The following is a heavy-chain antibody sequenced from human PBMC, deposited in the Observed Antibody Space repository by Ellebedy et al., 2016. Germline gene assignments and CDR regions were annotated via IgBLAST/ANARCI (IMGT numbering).Heavy chain of an antibody. D-gene: IGHD3-10*01. J-gene: IGHJ4*02. CDR1: GFTFSHYA. CDR3: ARGRQRFGSGSYYNEGQIDY. Sequence: GESLKISXEASGFTFSHYAMHWVRQAPGKGLEWVAVMWYDGSSKYYADSMKGRFTISRDNSKNTLYLQMNSLRAEDTAVYYCARGRQRFGSGSYYNEGQIDYWGQGTLVTVSS. V-gene: IGHV3-33*08. CDR2: MWYDGSSK.